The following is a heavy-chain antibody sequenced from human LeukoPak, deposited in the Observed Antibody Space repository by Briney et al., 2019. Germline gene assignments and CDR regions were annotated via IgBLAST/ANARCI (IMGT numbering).Heavy chain of an antibody. CDR3: ARAGVLLWFGEFNLGSYYFDY. Sequence: SVKLCCSAAGYLFNCYYIPWVRQAPGQAHEWMGGTNLSSDETNYAQKFQGSVTMTRDTYTNTAYMEMSNLRSDDTAVYYCARAGVLLWFGEFNLGSYYFDYWGQGTLVTVSS. CDR2: TNLSSDET. CDR1: GYLFNCYY. V-gene: IGHV1-2*02. D-gene: IGHD3-10*01. J-gene: IGHJ4*02.